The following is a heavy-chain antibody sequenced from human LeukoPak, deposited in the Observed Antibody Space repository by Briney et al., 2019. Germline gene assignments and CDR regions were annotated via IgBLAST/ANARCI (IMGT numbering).Heavy chain of an antibody. J-gene: IGHJ4*02. CDR3: AREARGAAAPFDY. Sequence: TSEPLSLICSVWGGSISSYYGRWIRQPPGKGLEWIGCISYSGSPNYNPSLKSRVTISADTSMNQFSLKLNSVTAADTAVYYCAREARGAAAPFDYWGQGALVTVSS. V-gene: IGHV4-59*01. CDR1: GGSISSYY. D-gene: IGHD6-13*01. CDR2: ISYSGSP.